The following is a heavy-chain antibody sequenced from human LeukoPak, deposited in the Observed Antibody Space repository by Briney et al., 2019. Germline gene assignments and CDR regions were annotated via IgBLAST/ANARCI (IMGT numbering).Heavy chain of an antibody. D-gene: IGHD5-24*01. V-gene: IGHV3-15*01. CDR1: GFTFSSYS. CDR2: IKSKTDGGTT. CDR3: ARDNSVRDEAWWFNP. Sequence: GGSLRLSCAASGFTFSSYSMNWVRQAPGKGLEWVGRIKSKTDGGTTDYAAPVKDRFTISRDDSKNTLYLQMNSLKIEDTAVYYCARDNSVRDEAWWFNPWGQGTLVTVSS. J-gene: IGHJ5*02.